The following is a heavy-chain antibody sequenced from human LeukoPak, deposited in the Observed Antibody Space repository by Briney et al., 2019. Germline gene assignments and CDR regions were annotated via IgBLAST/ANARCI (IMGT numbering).Heavy chain of an antibody. CDR2: ISYDGSNK. D-gene: IGHD2-2*01. CDR1: GFTFSSYA. Sequence: GGSLRLSCAASGFTFSSYAMHWVRQAPGKGLEWVAVISYDGSNKYYADSVKGRFTISRDNSKNTPYLQMNSLRAEDTAVYYCARAQVPAVDYYYYGMDVWGQGTTVTVSS. V-gene: IGHV3-30-3*01. J-gene: IGHJ6*02. CDR3: ARAQVPAVDYYYYGMDV.